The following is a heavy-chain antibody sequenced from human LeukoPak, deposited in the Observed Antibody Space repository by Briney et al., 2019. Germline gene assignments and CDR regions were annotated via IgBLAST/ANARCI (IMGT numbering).Heavy chain of an antibody. J-gene: IGHJ4*02. Sequence: SETLSLTCTVSGGSTSSYYWSWIRQPPGKGLEWIGYIYYSGSTNYNPSLKSRVTISVDTSKNQFSLKLSSVTAADTAVYYCARRGYGGNQFDYWGQGTLVTVSS. V-gene: IGHV4-59*08. D-gene: IGHD4-17*01. CDR1: GGSTSSYY. CDR2: IYYSGST. CDR3: ARRGYGGNQFDY.